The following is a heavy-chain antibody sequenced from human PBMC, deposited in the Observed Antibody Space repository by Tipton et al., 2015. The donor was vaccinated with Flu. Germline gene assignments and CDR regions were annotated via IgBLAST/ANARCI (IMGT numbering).Heavy chain of an antibody. CDR3: ARSRNGSFDY. CDR1: GFTFSYYW. J-gene: IGHJ4*02. D-gene: IGHD4-11*01. Sequence: SLRLSCTASGFTFSYYWMHWVRQAPGKGLVWVSRINSDGSNTSYADSVKGRFTISRDNAKNTLYLQVNSLRAEDTAVYYCARSRNGSFDYWGQGTLVTVSS. CDR2: INSDGSNT. V-gene: IGHV3-74*01.